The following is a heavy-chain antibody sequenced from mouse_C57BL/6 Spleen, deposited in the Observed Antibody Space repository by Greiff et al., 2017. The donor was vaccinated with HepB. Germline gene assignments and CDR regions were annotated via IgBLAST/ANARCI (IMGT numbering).Heavy chain of an antibody. V-gene: IGHV5-9-1*02. CDR2: ISSGGDYI. J-gene: IGHJ2*01. CDR3: TREYYGSSYGGFDY. D-gene: IGHD1-1*01. CDR1: GFTFSSYA. Sequence: EVKLMESGEGLVKPGGSLKLSCAASGFTFSSYAMSWVRQTPEKRLEWVAYISSGGDYIYYADTVKGRFTISRDNARNTLYLQMSSLKSEDTAMYYCTREYYGSSYGGFDYWGQGTTLTVSS.